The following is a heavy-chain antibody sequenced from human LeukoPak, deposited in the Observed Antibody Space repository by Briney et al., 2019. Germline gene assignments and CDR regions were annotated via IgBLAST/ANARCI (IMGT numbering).Heavy chain of an antibody. V-gene: IGHV1-69*04. CDR1: GGSFNTYV. Sequence: ASVKVSCKASGGSFNTYVITWVRQAPGQGLEWMGRIIPILGIANYAQKFQGRVTMTRDTSTSTVYMELSSLRSEDTAVYYCARDVAAAGTGDYWGQGTLVTVSS. CDR3: ARDVAAAGTGDY. J-gene: IGHJ4*02. D-gene: IGHD6-13*01. CDR2: IIPILGIA.